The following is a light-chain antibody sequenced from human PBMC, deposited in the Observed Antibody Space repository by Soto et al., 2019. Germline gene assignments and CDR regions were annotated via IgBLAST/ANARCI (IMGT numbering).Light chain of an antibody. Sequence: EVVMTQSPATLSVSPGERATLSCWASQSVRSHLAWYQQKPGQTPRILIYGASTRAPGIPARFSGSGSGTEFTLTISSLQSEDFAVYYCQQYNNWPPITFGQGTRLEI. V-gene: IGKV3-15*01. CDR3: QQYNNWPPIT. CDR2: GAS. J-gene: IGKJ5*01. CDR1: QSVRSH.